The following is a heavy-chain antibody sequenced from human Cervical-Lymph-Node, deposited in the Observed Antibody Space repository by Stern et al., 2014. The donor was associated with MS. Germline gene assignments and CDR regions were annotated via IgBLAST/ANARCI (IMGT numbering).Heavy chain of an antibody. CDR3: ASLLGRIAVASVDY. CDR1: GGTFSNYA. Sequence: QVQLVESGAEVKKPGSSVKVSCKASGGTFSNYAISWVRQAPGQGLEWMGGIIPIFGTAKYAQKVQGRVTLTADESTSTAYMELSSLRSDDTAVYYCASLLGRIAVASVDYWGQGTLVTVSS. D-gene: IGHD6-19*01. CDR2: IIPIFGTA. J-gene: IGHJ4*02. V-gene: IGHV1-69*01.